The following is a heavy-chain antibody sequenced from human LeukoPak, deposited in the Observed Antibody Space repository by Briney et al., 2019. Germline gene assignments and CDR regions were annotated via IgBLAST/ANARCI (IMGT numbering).Heavy chain of an antibody. J-gene: IGHJ5*02. D-gene: IGHD6-6*01. CDR2: ISGSGGST. V-gene: IGHV3-23*01. Sequence: PGGSLRLSCAASGFTFSSYAMSWVRQAPGKGLEWVSAISGSGGSTYYADSVKGRFTISRDNSRNTLYLQMNSLRAEDTAVYYCAATPFSSSSWFDPWGQGTLVTVSS. CDR1: GFTFSSYA. CDR3: AATPFSSSSWFDP.